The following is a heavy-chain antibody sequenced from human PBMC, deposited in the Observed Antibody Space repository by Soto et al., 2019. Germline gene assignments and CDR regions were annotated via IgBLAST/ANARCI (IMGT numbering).Heavy chain of an antibody. J-gene: IGHJ4*02. V-gene: IGHV3-11*01. CDR1: GYTFSDYY. CDR2: IDTSSTKI. Sequence: QVQLVESGGDLVKRGGSLRLSCAASGYTFSDYYMSWIRQAPGKGLEWISYIDTSSTKIYYADSVKGQFTISRDNAKNSLYLEMNSLRDEDTAVYYCASHYDMWSGYLSPVDYWGQGTLVTVSS. D-gene: IGHD3-3*01. CDR3: ASHYDMWSGYLSPVDY.